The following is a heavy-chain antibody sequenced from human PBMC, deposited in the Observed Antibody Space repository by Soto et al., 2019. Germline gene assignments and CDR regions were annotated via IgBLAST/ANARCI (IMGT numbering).Heavy chain of an antibody. CDR2: IYYSGST. J-gene: IGHJ5*02. CDR1: GGSISSSSYF. D-gene: IGHD2-15*01. CDR3: ARHRSDFWFDP. V-gene: IGHV4-39*01. Sequence: QLQLQESGPGLVKPSETLSVTCTVSGGSISSSSYFWGWIRQPPGKGLEWIGSIYYSGSTNYNPSLMSQGTVSVDTSKNQFSLKLNSVTAADTAVYYCARHRSDFWFDPWGQGTLVTVSS.